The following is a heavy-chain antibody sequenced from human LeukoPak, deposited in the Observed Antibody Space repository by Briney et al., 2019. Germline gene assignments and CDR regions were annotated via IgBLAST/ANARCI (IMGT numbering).Heavy chain of an antibody. CDR2: ISSDEINE. J-gene: IGHJ5*01. CDR3: AKGESITSAWFDS. CDR1: GFNFRSYG. D-gene: IGHD5-24*01. V-gene: IGHV3-30*18. Sequence: PGGSLRLSCAASGFNFRSYGMHWVRQAPGKGLEWVAVISSDEINEYYADSVKGRFTISRDNSKNTLYLQINSLRGEDTAVYYCAKGESITSAWFDSWGQGTLVTVSS.